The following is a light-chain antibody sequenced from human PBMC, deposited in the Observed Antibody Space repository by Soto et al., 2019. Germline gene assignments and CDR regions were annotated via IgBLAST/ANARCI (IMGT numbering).Light chain of an antibody. V-gene: IGKV1-5*01. CDR1: QSISSW. Sequence: LQMTQSPSTLSASVGDRVTITCRASQSISSWLAWYQQKPGKAPKLLIYDASSLESGVPSRFSGSGSGTEFTLTISSLQPDDFATYYCQQYNSYLRTFGQGTKV. CDR2: DAS. CDR3: QQYNSYLRT. J-gene: IGKJ1*01.